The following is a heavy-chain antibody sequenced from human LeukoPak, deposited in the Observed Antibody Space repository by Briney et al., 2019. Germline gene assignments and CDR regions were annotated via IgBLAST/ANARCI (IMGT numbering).Heavy chain of an antibody. CDR1: GSTFSTYW. D-gene: IGHD2-15*01. V-gene: IGHV3-7*01. CDR2: IKQDGSEK. Sequence: PGGSLRLSCAASGSTFSTYWMSWVRQAPGKGLEWVANIKQDGSEKYYVDPVKGRFTISRDNANNSLYLQMNSLGAEDTAVYYCAKVRVGTAHFDYWGQGTLVTVSS. J-gene: IGHJ4*02. CDR3: AKVRVGTAHFDY.